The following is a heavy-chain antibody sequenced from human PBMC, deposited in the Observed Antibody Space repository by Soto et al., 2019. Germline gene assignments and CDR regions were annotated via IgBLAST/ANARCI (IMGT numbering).Heavy chain of an antibody. V-gene: IGHV5-51*01. D-gene: IGHD6-19*01. CDR3: ARQHPLDSRVWFT. CDR2: IYPRDSDT. CDR1: GDSFTGFW. Sequence: GESLKISCKVSGDSFTGFWIGWVRQMPGKGLEWLGSIYPRDSDTRYSPSFQGQVTISADKSLSTASLQLNSLQASDTAIYYCARQHPLDSRVWFTWGQGTLVTVSS. J-gene: IGHJ4*02.